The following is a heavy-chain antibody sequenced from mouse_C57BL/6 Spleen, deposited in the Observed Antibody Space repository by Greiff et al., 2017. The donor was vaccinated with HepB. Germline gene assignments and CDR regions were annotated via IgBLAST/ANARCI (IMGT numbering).Heavy chain of an antibody. CDR2: INPNNGGT. Sequence: EVQLVESGPELVKPGASVKMSCKASGYTFTDYNMHWVKQSHGKSLEWIGYINPNNGGTSYNQKFKGKATLTVNKSSSTAYMELRSLTSEDSAVYYCARAFYYGSSYWYFDVWGTGTTVTVSS. CDR3: ARAFYYGSSYWYFDV. J-gene: IGHJ1*03. CDR1: GYTFTDYN. D-gene: IGHD1-1*01. V-gene: IGHV1-22*01.